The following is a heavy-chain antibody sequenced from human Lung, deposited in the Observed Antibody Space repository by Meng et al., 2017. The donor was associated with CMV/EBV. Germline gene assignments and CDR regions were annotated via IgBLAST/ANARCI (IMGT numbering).Heavy chain of an antibody. Sequence: GRGWVKPSQPLSLSCTVSGGSISSGSSSCGCIRQPAGKGLEWIGRIYTSGSTNHNPSLKSRVTIPGDTSKNQFSLKLSSVTAADTAVYYCASSMATITFAFDYWGQGTLVTVSS. CDR3: ASSMATITFAFDY. CDR1: GGSISSGSSS. J-gene: IGHJ4*02. V-gene: IGHV4-61*02. CDR2: IYTSGST. D-gene: IGHD5-24*01.